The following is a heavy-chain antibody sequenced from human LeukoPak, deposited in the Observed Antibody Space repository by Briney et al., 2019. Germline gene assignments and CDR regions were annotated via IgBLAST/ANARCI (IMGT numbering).Heavy chain of an antibody. CDR2: ISGSGGST. CDR3: AREAGGYSYGYMGYYYYMDV. Sequence: SGGSLRLSCAASGFTFSSYAMSWVRQAPGKGLEWVSAISGSGGSTYYADSVKGRFTISRDNSKNTLYLQMNSLRAEDTAVYYCAREAGGYSYGYMGYYYYMDVWGKGTTVTISS. D-gene: IGHD5-18*01. J-gene: IGHJ6*03. V-gene: IGHV3-23*01. CDR1: GFTFSSYA.